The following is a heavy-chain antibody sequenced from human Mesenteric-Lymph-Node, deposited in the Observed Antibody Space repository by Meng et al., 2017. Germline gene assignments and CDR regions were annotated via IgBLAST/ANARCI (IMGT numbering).Heavy chain of an antibody. J-gene: IGHJ4*02. CDR1: GGSFSGYY. CDR3: ARVSSGWDYFDY. CDR2: IYYSGST. V-gene: IGHV4-34*01. D-gene: IGHD6-19*01. Sequence: QVQLQHWGAGLLKPSEPLPLTCAVCGGSFSGYYWSWIRQPPGKGLEWIGHIYYSGSTFYNPSLKRRVIISIDTSKNQFSLNLRSVTAADTAVYYCARVSSGWDYFDYWGQGTLVTVFS.